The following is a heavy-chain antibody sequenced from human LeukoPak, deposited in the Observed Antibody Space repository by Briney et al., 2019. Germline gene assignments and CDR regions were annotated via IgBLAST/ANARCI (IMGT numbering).Heavy chain of an antibody. J-gene: IGHJ4*02. CDR2: ISGSGSST. V-gene: IGHV3-23*01. CDR3: AKGVAVASPYYFDY. Sequence: GGSLRLSCAASGFTFSSYAMSWVRQAPGKGQEWVSPISGSGSSTYYADSVKGRFTISRDNSKNTLYLQMNSLRAEDTAVYYCAKGVAVASPYYFDYWGQGTLVTVSS. D-gene: IGHD6-19*01. CDR1: GFTFSSYA.